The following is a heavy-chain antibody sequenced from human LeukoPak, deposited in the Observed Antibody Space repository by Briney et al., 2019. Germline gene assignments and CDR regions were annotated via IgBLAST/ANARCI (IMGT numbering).Heavy chain of an antibody. D-gene: IGHD2-2*01. CDR1: GFTFSSYA. V-gene: IGHV3-23*01. CDR3: AKGVMPNSSFGMDV. CDR2: ISGSGGST. Sequence: GGSLRLSCAASGFTFSSYAMSWVRQAPGKGLEWVSVISGSGGSTYYADSVRGRFTISRDNSKNTLYLQMNSLRADDTAVYYWAKGVMPNSSFGMDVWGQGTTVTVSS. J-gene: IGHJ6*02.